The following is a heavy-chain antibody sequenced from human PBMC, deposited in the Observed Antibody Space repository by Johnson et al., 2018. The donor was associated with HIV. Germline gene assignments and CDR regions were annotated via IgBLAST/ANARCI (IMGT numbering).Heavy chain of an antibody. CDR1: GFTFSSYA. D-gene: IGHD6-6*01. CDR3: ARGGGYSIAAPSDAFDI. J-gene: IGHJ3*02. Sequence: VQLVESGGGVVQPGRSLRLSCVASGFTFSSYAMHWVRQAPGNGLEWVAVILYDGSNKYYADSVKGRFTISRDNSKNTLYLQMNSLRAEDTAVYYCARGGGYSIAAPSDAFDIWGQGTMVTVSS. CDR2: ILYDGSNK. V-gene: IGHV3-30-3*01.